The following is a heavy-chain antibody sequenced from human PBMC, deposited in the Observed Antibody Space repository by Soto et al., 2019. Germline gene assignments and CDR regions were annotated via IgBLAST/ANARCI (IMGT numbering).Heavy chain of an antibody. CDR3: AKFNGDKWDSYFFDH. D-gene: IGHD1-26*01. Sequence: AQLLESGGGLVQPGGSLRLSCAASGFTFSAYSMSWLRQVPGKGLEWVSGISVLGGSTYYGDSVRGRFTISRDNSRNRLDLKMNSLRGDDTALYYCAKFNGDKWDSYFFDHWGQGTRLTVSS. V-gene: IGHV3-23*01. CDR1: GFTFSAYS. J-gene: IGHJ5*02. CDR2: ISVLGGST.